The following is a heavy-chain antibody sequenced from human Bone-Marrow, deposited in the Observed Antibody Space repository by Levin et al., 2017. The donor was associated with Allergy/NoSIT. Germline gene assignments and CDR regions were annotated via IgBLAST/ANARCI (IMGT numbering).Heavy chain of an antibody. J-gene: IGHJ2*01. Sequence: GGSLRLSCAASGFTFSDYYMSWIRQAPGKGLEWVSYISSSSSYTNYADSVKGRFTISRDNAKNSLYLQMNSLRAEDTAVYYCARHDPLGYFDLWGRGTLVTVSS. CDR3: ARHDPLGYFDL. CDR1: GFTFSDYY. D-gene: IGHD1-1*01. CDR2: ISSSSSYT. V-gene: IGHV3-11*06.